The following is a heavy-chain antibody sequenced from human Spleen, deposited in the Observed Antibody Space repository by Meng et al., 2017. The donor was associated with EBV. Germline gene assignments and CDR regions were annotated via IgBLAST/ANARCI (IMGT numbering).Heavy chain of an antibody. CDR3: ARGFSSGWSLD. CDR1: GYTFSSYG. V-gene: IGHV1-8*02. Sequence: QVQLVQSGVEVKKPGASVKVSCKAFGYTFSSYGISWVRHATGQGLEWMGWMNPNSGDTGFAQKFQGRVTMTRDTSISTAYMELSSLRSEDTAVYYCARGFSSGWSLDWGQGTLVTVSS. D-gene: IGHD6-19*01. J-gene: IGHJ4*02. CDR2: MNPNSGDT.